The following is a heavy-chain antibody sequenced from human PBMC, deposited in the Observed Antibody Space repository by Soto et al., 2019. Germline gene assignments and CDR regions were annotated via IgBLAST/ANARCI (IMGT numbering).Heavy chain of an antibody. Sequence: GWSLRRSSAASGFTFSSYGMHLVRQAPGKGLEWVAFISYDGSNKYYADSVKGRFTISRDNSKNTLYLQMNSLRAEDTAVYYCAKRITIFGVVIILDGMEVWGQGTTVTVSS. CDR2: ISYDGSNK. J-gene: IGHJ6*02. D-gene: IGHD3-3*01. CDR1: GFTFSSYG. V-gene: IGHV3-30*18. CDR3: AKRITIFGVVIILDGMEV.